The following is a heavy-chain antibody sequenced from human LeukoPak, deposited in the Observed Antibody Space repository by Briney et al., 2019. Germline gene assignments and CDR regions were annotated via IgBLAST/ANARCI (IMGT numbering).Heavy chain of an antibody. D-gene: IGHD6-6*01. CDR3: ARVVGSVAATYYFDY. V-gene: IGHV1-24*01. Sequence: ASVKVSCKVSGYTLTELSMHWVRQAPGKGLEWMGCFDPEDGEAIYAQKFQGRVTMTEDTSTDTAYMELSSLRSEDTAVYYCARVVGSVAATYYFDYWGQGTLVTVSS. J-gene: IGHJ4*02. CDR1: GYTLTELS. CDR2: FDPEDGEA.